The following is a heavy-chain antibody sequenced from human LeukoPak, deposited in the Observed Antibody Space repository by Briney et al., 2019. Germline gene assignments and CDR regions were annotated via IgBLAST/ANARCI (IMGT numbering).Heavy chain of an antibody. V-gene: IGHV1-69*04. CDR2: IIPILGIA. D-gene: IGHD5-12*01. CDR1: GGTFSSYA. CDR3: ATRHTLRQNFDY. Sequence: GSSVKVSCKASGGTFSSYAISWVRQAPGQGLEWVGRIIPILGIANYAQKFQGRVTITADKSTSTAYMELSSLRSEDTAVYYCATRHTLRQNFDYWGQGTLVTVSS. J-gene: IGHJ4*02.